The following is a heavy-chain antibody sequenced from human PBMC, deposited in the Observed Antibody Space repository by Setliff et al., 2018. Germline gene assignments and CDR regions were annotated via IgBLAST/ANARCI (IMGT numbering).Heavy chain of an antibody. CDR1: GYTFTSYD. V-gene: IGHV1-8*02. Sequence: ASVKVSCKASGYTFTSYDINWVRQATGQGLEWMGWMNPNSGNTGYAQKFQGRVTMTRNTSISTAYMELSSLTSEDTAVYYCATDLAIRGVQFDYWGRGTLVTVSS. CDR3: ATDLAIRGVQFDY. CDR2: MNPNSGNT. D-gene: IGHD3-10*01. J-gene: IGHJ4*02.